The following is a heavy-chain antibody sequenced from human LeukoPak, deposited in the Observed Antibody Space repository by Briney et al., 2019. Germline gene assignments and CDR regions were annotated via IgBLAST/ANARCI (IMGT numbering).Heavy chain of an antibody. CDR3: ARVDRGGLDP. J-gene: IGHJ5*02. V-gene: IGHV3-30*03. D-gene: IGHD4-23*01. CDR2: IAEDGSIE. CDR1: GFTFSSYG. Sequence: PGGSLRLSCSASGFTFSSYGMHCVRQAPGKGLEWVAFIAEDGSIEKYTDSVKGRFTISRDNSKNTLYLQMGSLRDEDMAVYYCARVDRGGLDPWGQGTLVTVSS.